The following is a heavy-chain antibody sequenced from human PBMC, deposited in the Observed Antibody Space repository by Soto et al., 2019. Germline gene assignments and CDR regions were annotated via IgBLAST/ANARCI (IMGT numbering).Heavy chain of an antibody. CDR1: GGSISSGGYY. D-gene: IGHD3-9*01. Sequence: PSETLSLTCTVSGGSISSGGYYWSWIRQHPGKGLEWIGYIYYSGSTYYNPSLKSRVTISVDTSKNQFSLKLSSVTAADTAVYYCASHTSEYDILTGYYRLGWFDPWGQGTLVTVSS. CDR3: ASHTSEYDILTGYYRLGWFDP. J-gene: IGHJ5*02. V-gene: IGHV4-31*03. CDR2: IYYSGST.